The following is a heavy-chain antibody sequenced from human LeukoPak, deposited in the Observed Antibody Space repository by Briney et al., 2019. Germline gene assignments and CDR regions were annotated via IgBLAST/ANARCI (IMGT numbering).Heavy chain of an antibody. CDR2: VSAYNGNT. CDR3: ARSGGGYSYGYDDY. J-gene: IGHJ4*02. Sequence: SVKVSCKASGYTFTSYGISWVRQAPGQGLEWMGWVSAYNGNTNYAQKLQGRVTMTTDTSTSTAYMELRSLRSDDTAVYYCARSGGGYSYGYDDYWGQGTLVTVSS. V-gene: IGHV1-18*01. CDR1: GYTFTSYG. D-gene: IGHD5-18*01.